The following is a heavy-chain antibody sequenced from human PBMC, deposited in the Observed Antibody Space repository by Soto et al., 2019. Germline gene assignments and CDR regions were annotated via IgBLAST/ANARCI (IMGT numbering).Heavy chain of an antibody. CDR1: GVSISTGGYR. CDR3: ARVTITIFGVVDP. V-gene: IGHV4-39*01. CDR2: ISYSGTT. D-gene: IGHD3-3*01. Sequence: SETLSLTCSVSGVSISTGGYRWGYIRQPPGKGLEWIGSISYSGTTHYNPSLTSRVTISGDTSKNQFSLKLTSVTAADTAVYYCARVTITIFGVVDPWGQGTLVTVSS. J-gene: IGHJ5*02.